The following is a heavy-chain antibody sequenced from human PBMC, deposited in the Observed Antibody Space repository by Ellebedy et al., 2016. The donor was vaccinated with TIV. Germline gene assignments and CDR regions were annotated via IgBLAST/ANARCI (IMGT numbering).Heavy chain of an antibody. CDR2: ITYSGNT. J-gene: IGHJ4*02. CDR1: GDSISSNYH. V-gene: IGHV4-39*07. Sequence: SETLSLTCAVSGDSISSNYHWRWFRQSPGKGLEWIGTITYSGNTYYNPSVNSRVTISVDMSKNQFSLKLTSATAADTAVYYCAKKLDYWGRGTLVTVSS. CDR3: AKKLDY.